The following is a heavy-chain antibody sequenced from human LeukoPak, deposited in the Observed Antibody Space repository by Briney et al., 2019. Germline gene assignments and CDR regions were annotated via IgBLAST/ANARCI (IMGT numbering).Heavy chain of an antibody. V-gene: IGHV1-2*02. J-gene: IGHJ4*02. D-gene: IGHD3-9*01. CDR2: INPNSGGT. CDR1: GYTFTGYY. CDR3: ARWGGILTGYYDDY. Sequence: ASVKVSCKASGYTFTGYYMHWVRQAPGQGLEWMGWINPNSGGTNYAQKFQGRVTMTRDTSISTAYMELSRLRSDDTAVYYCARWGGILTGYYDDYWGQGTLITVSS.